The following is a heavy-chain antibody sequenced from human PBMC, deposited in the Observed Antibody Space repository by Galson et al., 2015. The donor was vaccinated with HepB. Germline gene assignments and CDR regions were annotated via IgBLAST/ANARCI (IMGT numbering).Heavy chain of an antibody. V-gene: IGHV3-30*04. D-gene: IGHD3-3*01. Sequence: SLRLSCAASGFTFSDHAMHWVRQAPGKGLEWVAVVSFGGNNIYYADSVKGRFTVSRENSKNMLYLQMNSLRLGDTAIYYCAKDGGSGLRYLEWVVSGNYFDHWGQGSLVTVSS. CDR2: VSFGGNNI. CDR1: GFTFSDHA. CDR3: AKDGGSGLRYLEWVVSGNYFDH. J-gene: IGHJ4*02.